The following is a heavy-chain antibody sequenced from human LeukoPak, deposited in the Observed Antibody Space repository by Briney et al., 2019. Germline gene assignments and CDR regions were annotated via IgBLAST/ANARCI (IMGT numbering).Heavy chain of an antibody. V-gene: IGHV3-74*01. D-gene: IGHD1-26*01. CDR1: GFTFSSNW. CDR2: INSDGSGT. Sequence: GGSLRLSCSASGFTFSSNWLHWVRQGPGKGLVWVSRINSDGSGTSYADSVKGRFTISRDNAKNTLYLQMNSLRAEDTAVYYCARAGEGLLAYSFDIWGQGTMVTVSS. J-gene: IGHJ3*02. CDR3: ARAGEGLLAYSFDI.